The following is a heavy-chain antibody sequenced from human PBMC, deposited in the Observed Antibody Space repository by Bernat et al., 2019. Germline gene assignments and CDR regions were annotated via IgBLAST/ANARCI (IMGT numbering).Heavy chain of an antibody. CDR1: GFTFINAW. D-gene: IGHD3-10*01. Sequence: EVQLVESGGGLVKPGGSLRLSCAASGFTFINAWMSWVRQSPGKGLEWVGRIKSITNGATTDYAAPAKGRFTISRDDSKNTLYLQMNSLKTEDTAVYYCTTAPYYHAFDSWGQGTMVTVSS. CDR2: IKSITNGATT. J-gene: IGHJ3*02. V-gene: IGHV3-15*01. CDR3: TTAPYYHAFDS.